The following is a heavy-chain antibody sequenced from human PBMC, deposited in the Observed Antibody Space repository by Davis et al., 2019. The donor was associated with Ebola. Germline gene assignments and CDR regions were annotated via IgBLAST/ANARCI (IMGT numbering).Heavy chain of an antibody. CDR2: INPNSGGT. CDR3: ARGRKLSSGWLNWFDP. D-gene: IGHD6-19*01. V-gene: IGHV1-2*04. Sequence: ASVKVSCKASGYTFTGYYMHWVRQAPGQGLEWMGWINPNSGGTNYAQKFQGWVTMTRDTSIRTAYMELSRLRSDDTAVYYCARGRKLSSGWLNWFDPWGQGTLVTVSS. CDR1: GYTFTGYY. J-gene: IGHJ5*02.